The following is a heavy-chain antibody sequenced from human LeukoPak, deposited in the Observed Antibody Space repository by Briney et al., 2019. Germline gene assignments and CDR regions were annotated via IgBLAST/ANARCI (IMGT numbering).Heavy chain of an antibody. CDR3: TRGGLYYDSSGYKVGDFDY. CDR1: GFTFSNAW. Sequence: PGGSLRLSCAASGFTFSNAWMSWVRQAPGKGLEWVGFIRSKAYGGTTEYAASVKGRFTISRDDSKSIAYLQMNSLKTEDTAVYYCTRGGLYYDSSGYKVGDFDYWGQGTLVTVSS. D-gene: IGHD3-22*01. V-gene: IGHV3-49*04. CDR2: IRSKAYGGTT. J-gene: IGHJ4*02.